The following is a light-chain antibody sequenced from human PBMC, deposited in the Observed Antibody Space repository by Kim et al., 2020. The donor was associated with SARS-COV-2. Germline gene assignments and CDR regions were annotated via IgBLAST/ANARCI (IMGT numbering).Light chain of an antibody. Sequence: SASVGDRVTITCRASQTISNYLNWYQQKPGKAPKLLIYAASSLQSGVPSRFSGSGSATDFTLTISSLQPEDFATYFCQQSFTSPYTFGQGTKLEI. CDR3: QQSFTSPYT. CDR1: QTISNY. CDR2: AAS. J-gene: IGKJ2*01. V-gene: IGKV1-39*01.